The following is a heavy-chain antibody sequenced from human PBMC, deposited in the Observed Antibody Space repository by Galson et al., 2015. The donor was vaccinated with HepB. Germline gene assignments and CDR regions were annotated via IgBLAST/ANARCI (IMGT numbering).Heavy chain of an antibody. Sequence: CAISGDSVSSNSAAWNWIRQSPSRGLEWLGRTYYRSKWYNDYAVSVKSRITINPDTSKNQFSLQLNSVTPEDTAVYYCARVDYHGSGTASGLDYWGQGTLVTVSS. D-gene: IGHD3-10*01. CDR3: ARVDYHGSGTASGLDY. CDR2: TYYRSKWYN. J-gene: IGHJ4*02. CDR1: GDSVSSNSAA. V-gene: IGHV6-1*01.